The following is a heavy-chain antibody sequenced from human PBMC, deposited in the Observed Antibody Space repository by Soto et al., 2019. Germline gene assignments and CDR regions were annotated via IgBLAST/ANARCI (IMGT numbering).Heavy chain of an antibody. V-gene: IGHV1-3*01. D-gene: IGHD6-13*01. J-gene: IGHJ4*02. CDR2: INDGNGNT. CDR3: ARVGAAAGPYYFDY. Sequence: QVQLVQSGAEVKKPVASVKVSCKASGYTFTNYAMHWVRQAPGQRLEWMGWINDGNGNTKYSQKFQGRVTITRDTSASTAYMELSSLRSEDTAVYYCARVGAAAGPYYFDYWGQGNLVTVSS. CDR1: GYTFTNYA.